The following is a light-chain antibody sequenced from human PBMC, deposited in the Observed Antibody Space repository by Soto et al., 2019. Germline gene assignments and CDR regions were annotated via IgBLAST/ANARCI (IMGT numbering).Light chain of an antibody. Sequence: DIVMTQSPLSLPVTPGEPASISFRSSQSVSSYLAWYRQKPGQAPRLLIYHASHRATGIPARFSGSGSGTDFTLTISSLEPEDFAVYYCQQRSNWPPTSGQGTRLEI. CDR1: QSVSSY. V-gene: IGKV3-11*01. CDR2: HAS. J-gene: IGKJ5*01. CDR3: QQRSNWPPT.